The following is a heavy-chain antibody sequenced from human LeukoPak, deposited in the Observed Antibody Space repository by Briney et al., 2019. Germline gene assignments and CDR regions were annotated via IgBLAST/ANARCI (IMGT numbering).Heavy chain of an antibody. V-gene: IGHV4-34*01. CDR1: GEPFNGYY. Sequence: SETLSLTCAVYGEPFNGYYWNWIRQSPGKGLEWIGEINHSGSTNYNPSLKSRVTISVDTPKNQFSLKLSSVTAADTAVYYCARVRYCSSTSCPWGQGTLVTVSS. CDR2: INHSGST. D-gene: IGHD2-2*01. J-gene: IGHJ5*02. CDR3: ARVRYCSSTSCP.